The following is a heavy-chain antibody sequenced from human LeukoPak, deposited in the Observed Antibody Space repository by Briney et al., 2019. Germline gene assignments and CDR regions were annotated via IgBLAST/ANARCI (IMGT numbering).Heavy chain of an antibody. CDR2: IKQDGSEK. CDR3: VRAMDV. CDR1: GFTFRNYW. J-gene: IGHJ6*02. Sequence: GGSLRLSCAASGFTFRNYWVHWGRQAPGKGLEWVANIKQDGSEKYYVDSVKGRFTISRDNAKNSLYLQMNSLRAEDMAVYYCVRAMDVWGQGTTVSVSS. V-gene: IGHV3-7*01.